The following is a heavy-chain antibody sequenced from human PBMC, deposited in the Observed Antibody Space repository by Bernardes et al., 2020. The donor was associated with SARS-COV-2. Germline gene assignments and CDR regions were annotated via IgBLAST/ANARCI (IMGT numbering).Heavy chain of an antibody. CDR2: GSP. CDR3: AKREYYVFWSGQIDY. J-gene: IGHJ4*02. D-gene: IGHD3-3*01. V-gene: IGHV3-23*01. Sequence: GSPYYADSGRGRFTISRDNSKNTLYLQMNSQRAEDTSVYYGAKREYYVFWSGQIDYWGQGTLVPVSS.